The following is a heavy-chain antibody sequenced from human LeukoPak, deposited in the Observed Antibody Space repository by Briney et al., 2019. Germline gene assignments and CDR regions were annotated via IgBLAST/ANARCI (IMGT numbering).Heavy chain of an antibody. J-gene: IGHJ4*02. Sequence: GGSLRLSCAASGFTFSSYAMSWVRQAPGKGLEWVSAISGSGGSTYYADSVKGRFTISRDNSKNTLYLQMNSLRAEDTAVYYCAKQNPPYYYDSSGYWRGNYWGQETLVTVSS. CDR3: AKQNPPYYYDSSGYWRGNY. CDR2: ISGSGGST. D-gene: IGHD3-22*01. V-gene: IGHV3-23*01. CDR1: GFTFSSYA.